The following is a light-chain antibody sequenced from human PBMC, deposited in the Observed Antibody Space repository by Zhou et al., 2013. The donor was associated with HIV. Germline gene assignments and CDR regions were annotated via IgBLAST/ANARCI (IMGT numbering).Light chain of an antibody. CDR3: QQYGSSPKT. V-gene: IGKV3-20*01. Sequence: EIVLMQSPGTLSLSPGERATLSCRASQSVSSSYLAWYQQKPGQAPRLLIYGASSRASGIPDRLSGSGSGTDFTLTISGLEPEDFAVYYCQQYGSSPKTFGQGTKLEMK. CDR2: GAS. CDR1: QSVSSSY. J-gene: IGKJ2*01.